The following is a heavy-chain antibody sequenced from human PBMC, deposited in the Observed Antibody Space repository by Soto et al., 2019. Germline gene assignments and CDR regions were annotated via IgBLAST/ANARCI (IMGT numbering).Heavy chain of an antibody. CDR1: GFTFSSYG. V-gene: IGHV3-30*18. D-gene: IGHD4-17*01. CDR3: AKDLGDGDTSEGGGVY. Sequence: GGSLRLSCAASGFTFSSYGMHWVRQAPGKGLEWVAVISYDGSNKYYADSVKGRFTISRDNSKNTLYLQMNSLRGEDTAVYYCAKDLGDGDTSEGGGVYWGQGTRVPVPP. CDR2: ISYDGSNK. J-gene: IGHJ4*02.